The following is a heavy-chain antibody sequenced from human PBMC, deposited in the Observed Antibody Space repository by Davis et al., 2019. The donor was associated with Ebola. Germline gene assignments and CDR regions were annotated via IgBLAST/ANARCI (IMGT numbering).Heavy chain of an antibody. Sequence: MPSETLSLTCTVSGGSVSSGSYYWSWIRQPPGKGLEWIGEINHSGSTNYNPSLKSRVTISVDTSKNQFSLKLSSVTAADTAVYYCARGRGTILYSSSSKNDYWGQGTLVTVSS. J-gene: IGHJ4*02. V-gene: IGHV4-39*07. CDR2: INHSGST. CDR3: ARGRGTILYSSSSKNDY. D-gene: IGHD6-6*01. CDR1: GGSVSSGSYY.